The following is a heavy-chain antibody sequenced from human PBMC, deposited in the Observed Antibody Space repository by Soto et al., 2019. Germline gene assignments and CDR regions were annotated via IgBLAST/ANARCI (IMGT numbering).Heavy chain of an antibody. CDR2: ISAYNGNT. CDR3: AREGYCISTSCRHYDYYGMDV. J-gene: IGHJ6*02. V-gene: IGHV1-18*01. D-gene: IGHD2-2*01. CDR1: GGTFTSYG. Sequence: ASVKVSCKASGGTFTSYGISWVRQAPGQGLEWMGWISAYNGNTNYAQKLQGRVTMTTDTSTSTAYMELRSLRSDDTAVYYCAREGYCISTSCRHYDYYGMDVWGQGTTVTVSS.